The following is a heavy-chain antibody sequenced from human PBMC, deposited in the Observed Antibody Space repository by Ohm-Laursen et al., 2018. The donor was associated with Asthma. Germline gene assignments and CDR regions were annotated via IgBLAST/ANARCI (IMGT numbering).Heavy chain of an antibody. CDR2: ISSSGGST. CDR1: GFTFSSYA. CDR3: AKVVLMDV. V-gene: IGHV3-23*01. J-gene: IGHJ6*02. Sequence: FLRLSCTASGFTFSSYAMTWVRQAPGKGLEWVSGISSSGGSTSYADDVKGRFIVSRDNSRNTLFLQMNSLRAEDTAVYYCAKVVLMDVWGQGTTVTVSS. D-gene: IGHD3-16*02.